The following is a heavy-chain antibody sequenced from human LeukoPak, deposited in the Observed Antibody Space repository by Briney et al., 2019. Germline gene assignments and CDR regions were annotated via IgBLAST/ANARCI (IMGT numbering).Heavy chain of an antibody. CDR3: VRASRELLRDY. D-gene: IGHD1-26*01. J-gene: IGHJ4*02. CDR1: GFTFSSYW. CDR2: IKPDGSEE. V-gene: IGHV3-7*01. Sequence: GGSLRLSCAASGFTFSSYWMTWVRQAPGKGLEWVANIKPDGSEEYYVDSVKGRFTISRVNAKNSLYLQMNSLRAKDTAVYYCVRASRELLRDYWGQGTPVTVSS.